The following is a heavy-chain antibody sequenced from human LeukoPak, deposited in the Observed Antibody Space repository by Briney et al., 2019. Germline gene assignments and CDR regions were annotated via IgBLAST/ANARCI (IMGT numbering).Heavy chain of an antibody. D-gene: IGHD6-19*01. Sequence: GASVRVSCKASGYTFTSYAMNWVRQAPGQGLEWMGWINTNTGNPTYAQGFTGRFVFSLDTSVSTAYLQISSLKAEDTAVYYCARVRAVAGTIWYFDLWGRGTLVTVSS. CDR2: INTNTGNP. CDR3: ARVRAVAGTIWYFDL. V-gene: IGHV7-4-1*02. J-gene: IGHJ2*01. CDR1: GYTFTSYA.